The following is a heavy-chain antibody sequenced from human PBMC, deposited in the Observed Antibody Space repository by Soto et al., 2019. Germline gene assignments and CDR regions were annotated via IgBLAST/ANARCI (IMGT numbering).Heavy chain of an antibody. J-gene: IGHJ6*02. Sequence: QVQLQESGPGLVRPSETLSLTCTVSVGSIRTYYWSWIRQPPGKGLECIGYVSYSGRTNYNHAHKTRVTISVDTYKKQFSLTLHSVTGADSAVYYCARVLRFLENSPMAHYYGLDVWGQGTTVNFS. D-gene: IGHD3-3*01. CDR1: VGSIRTYY. V-gene: IGHV4-59*01. CDR2: VSYSGRT. CDR3: ARVLRFLENSPMAHYYGLDV.